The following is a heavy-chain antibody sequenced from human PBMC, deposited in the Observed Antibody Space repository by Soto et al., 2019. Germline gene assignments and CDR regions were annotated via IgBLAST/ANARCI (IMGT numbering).Heavy chain of an antibody. CDR1: GFTFSSYA. Sequence: SLRLSCAASGFTFSSYAMIWVRQAPGKGLEWVSAISGSGGSTYYADSVKGRFTISRDNSKNTLYLQMNSLRAEDTAVYYCAKSEIVVVPSDYWGQGTLVTVSS. D-gene: IGHD3-22*01. J-gene: IGHJ4*02. CDR2: ISGSGGST. V-gene: IGHV3-23*01. CDR3: AKSEIVVVPSDY.